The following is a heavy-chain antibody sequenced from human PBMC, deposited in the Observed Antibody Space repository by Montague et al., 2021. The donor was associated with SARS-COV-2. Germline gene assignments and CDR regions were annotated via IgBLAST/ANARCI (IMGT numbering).Heavy chain of an antibody. CDR2: ISGSGGST. D-gene: IGHD6-19*01. CDR1: GFTFSSYT. Sequence: SLRLSCAASGFTFSSYTITWVRQAPGKGLEWVSGISGSGGSTYYXDSVKGRFTISRDNSKNTLYLQMNSLRVEDTAVYYCAKDRFSSGWSGGLDYWGQGTLVTVSS. CDR3: AKDRFSSGWSGGLDY. V-gene: IGHV3-23*01. J-gene: IGHJ4*02.